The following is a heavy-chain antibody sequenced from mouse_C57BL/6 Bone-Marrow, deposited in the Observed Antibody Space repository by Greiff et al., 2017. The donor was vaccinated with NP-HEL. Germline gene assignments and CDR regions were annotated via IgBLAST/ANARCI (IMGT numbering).Heavy chain of an antibody. CDR1: GYTFTDYY. D-gene: IGHD3-2*01. CDR2: INPNNGGT. CDR3: ARSDSWDVDY. V-gene: IGHV1-26*01. Sequence: EVQLQQSGPELVKPGASVKISCKASGYTFTDYYMNWVKQSHGKSLEWIGDINPNNGGTSYNQKFKGKATLTVDKSSSTAYMELRSLTSEDSAVYYCARSDSWDVDYWGQGTTLTVSS. J-gene: IGHJ2*01.